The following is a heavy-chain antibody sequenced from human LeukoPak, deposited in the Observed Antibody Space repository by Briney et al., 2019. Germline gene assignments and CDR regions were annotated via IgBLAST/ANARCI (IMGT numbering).Heavy chain of an antibody. J-gene: IGHJ4*02. CDR1: GFTVSSSY. CDR2: IRSGGST. D-gene: IGHD6-19*01. CDR3: AREVGYSSGWYLDY. V-gene: IGHV3-53*01. Sequence: GGSLRLSCAASGFTVSSSYMTWVRQAPGKGLEWVSVIRSGGSTVYADSVKGRFTISRDNSKNTLYLQMNSLRAEDTAVYYCAREVGYSSGWYLDYWGQGTLATVSS.